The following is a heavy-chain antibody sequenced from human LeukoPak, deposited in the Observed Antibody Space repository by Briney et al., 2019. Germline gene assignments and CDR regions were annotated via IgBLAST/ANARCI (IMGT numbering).Heavy chain of an antibody. D-gene: IGHD3-10*01. V-gene: IGHV3-30*02. CDR1: GFTFSSYG. Sequence: GGSLRPSCAASGFTFSSYGMHWVRQAPGKGLEWVAFIRYDGSNKYYADSVKGRFTISRDNSKNTLYLQMNSLRAEDTAVYYCAKDKWFGEAAFDYWGQGTLVTVSS. CDR3: AKDKWFGEAAFDY. CDR2: IRYDGSNK. J-gene: IGHJ4*02.